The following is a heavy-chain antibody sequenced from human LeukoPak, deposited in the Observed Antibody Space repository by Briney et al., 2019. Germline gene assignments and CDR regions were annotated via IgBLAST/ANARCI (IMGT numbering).Heavy chain of an antibody. Sequence: SVKVSCKASGGTFSSYTISWVRQAPGQGLEWMGRIIPILGIANYAQKFQGRVTITADKSTSTAYMELSSLRSEDTAVYYWRTFTEQDYFDYWGQGTLVTVSS. CDR1: GGTFSSYT. CDR3: RTFTEQDYFDY. CDR2: IIPILGIA. V-gene: IGHV1-69*02. D-gene: IGHD1-14*01. J-gene: IGHJ4*02.